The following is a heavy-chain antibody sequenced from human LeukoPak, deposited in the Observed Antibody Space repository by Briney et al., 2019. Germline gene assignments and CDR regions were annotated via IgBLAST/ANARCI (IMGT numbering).Heavy chain of an antibody. CDR1: GGSISSGGYY. CDR2: IYYSGST. J-gene: IGHJ5*02. V-gene: IGHV4-31*03. Sequence: SQTLSLTCTVSGGSISSGGYYWSWIRQHPGKGLEWIGYIYYSGSTYYNPSLKSRVTISVDTSKNQFSLKLSSATAADTAVYYCARAYCSSTSCYFPHWFDPWGQGTLVTVSS. D-gene: IGHD2-2*01. CDR3: ARAYCSSTSCYFPHWFDP.